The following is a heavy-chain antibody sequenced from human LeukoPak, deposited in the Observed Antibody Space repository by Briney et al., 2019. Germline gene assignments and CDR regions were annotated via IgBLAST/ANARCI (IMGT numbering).Heavy chain of an antibody. D-gene: IGHD3-22*01. CDR1: GFTFSSYS. J-gene: IGHJ4*02. V-gene: IGHV3-21*01. CDR2: ISSSSSYI. CDR3: AGLIYDNSGYLDY. Sequence: GGSLRLSCAASGFTFSSYSMNWVRQAPGKGLEWVSSISSSSSYIYYADSVKGRFTISRDNAKNSLYLQMNSLRAEDTAVYYCAGLIYDNSGYLDYWGQGTLVTVSS.